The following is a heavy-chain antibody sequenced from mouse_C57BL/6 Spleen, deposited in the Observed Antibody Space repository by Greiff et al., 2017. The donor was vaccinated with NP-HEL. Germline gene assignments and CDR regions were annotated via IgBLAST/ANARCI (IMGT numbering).Heavy chain of an antibody. J-gene: IGHJ4*01. CDR1: GYSITSGYY. Sequence: ESGPGLVKPSQSLSLTCSVTGYSITSGYYWNWIRQFPGNKLEWMGYISYDGSNNYNPSLKNRISITRDTSKNQFFLKLNSVTTEDTATYYCARDGDYYGSSGGYAMDYWGQGTSVTVSS. CDR2: ISYDGSN. D-gene: IGHD1-1*01. V-gene: IGHV3-6*01. CDR3: ARDGDYYGSSGGYAMDY.